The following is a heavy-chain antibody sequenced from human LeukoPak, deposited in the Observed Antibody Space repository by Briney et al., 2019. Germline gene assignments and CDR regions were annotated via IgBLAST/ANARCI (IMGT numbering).Heavy chain of an antibody. Sequence: GSSVKVSCKASGGTFSSYAIGWVRQAPGQGLEWMGRIIPIFGIANYAQKFQGRVTITADKSTSTAYMELSGLRSEDTAVYYCARGGGSYADEAFDIWGQGTMVTVSS. CDR1: GGTFSSYA. J-gene: IGHJ3*02. V-gene: IGHV1-69*04. CDR2: IIPIFGIA. CDR3: ARGGGSYADEAFDI. D-gene: IGHD1-26*01.